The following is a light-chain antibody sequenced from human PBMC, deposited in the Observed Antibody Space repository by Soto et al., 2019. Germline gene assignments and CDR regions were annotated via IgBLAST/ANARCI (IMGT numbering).Light chain of an antibody. CDR2: DDN. Sequence: QSVLTQPPSVSAAPGQRGTISCSGTSSNIASNYVSWYQQFPGTAPRLLIYDDNKRPSGIPDRFSASKSGTSATLGITGLQSGDEADYYCGTWDSSLSGGVFGTGTKVTVL. CDR1: SSNIASNY. V-gene: IGLV1-51*01. CDR3: GTWDSSLSGGV. J-gene: IGLJ1*01.